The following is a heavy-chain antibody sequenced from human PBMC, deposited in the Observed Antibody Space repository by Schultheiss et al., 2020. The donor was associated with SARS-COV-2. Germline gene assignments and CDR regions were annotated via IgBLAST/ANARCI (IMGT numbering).Heavy chain of an antibody. V-gene: IGHV3-30*04. CDR1: GFTFSSYA. CDR2: IWYDGSNK. Sequence: GGSLRLSCAASGFTFSSYAMHWVRQAPGKGLEWVAVIWYDGSNKYYADSVKGRFTISRDNSKNTLYLQMNSLRAEDTAVYYCAREGDWSGYYPGWFDPWGQGTLVTVSS. D-gene: IGHD3-3*01. CDR3: AREGDWSGYYPGWFDP. J-gene: IGHJ5*02.